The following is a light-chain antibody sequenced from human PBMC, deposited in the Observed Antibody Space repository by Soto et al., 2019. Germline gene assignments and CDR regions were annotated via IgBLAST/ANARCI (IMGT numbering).Light chain of an antibody. V-gene: IGKV4-1*01. CDR2: WAS. CDR1: QSVLYSSNNKNY. CDR3: QQYYSTSPT. J-gene: IGKJ4*01. Sequence: DIVMTQSPDSLAVSLGERATINCKSSQSVLYSSNNKNYLAWYQQRPGQPPKLLIHWASTRQSGVPDRFSGSGSGTDFTLTISSLQAEDVAVYYCQQYYSTSPTFGRGTKVEIK.